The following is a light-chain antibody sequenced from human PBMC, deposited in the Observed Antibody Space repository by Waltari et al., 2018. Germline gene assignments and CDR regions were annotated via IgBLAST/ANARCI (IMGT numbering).Light chain of an antibody. V-gene: IGLV1-47*01. CDR2: KNN. J-gene: IGLJ3*02. CDR3: AAWDDSLSSLV. Sequence: QSVLTQPPSASGTPGQRVTISCSGSSSNIGNNYVYWYQHLQGAAPKLLIFKNNQRPAGVPDRFSDSKSGTSASLAISGLRSEDEADYYCAAWDDSLSSLVFGGGTKLSVL. CDR1: SSNIGNNY.